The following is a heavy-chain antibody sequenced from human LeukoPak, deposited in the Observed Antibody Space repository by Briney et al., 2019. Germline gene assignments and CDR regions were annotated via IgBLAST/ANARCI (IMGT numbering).Heavy chain of an antibody. CDR2: INHSGST. CDR1: GGSFSGYY. D-gene: IGHD1-26*01. CDR3: ARRGATVLNFDY. Sequence: SETLSLTCAVYGGSFSGYYWSWIRQPPGKGLEWIGEINHSGSTNYNPSLKSRVTISVDTSKNQFSLKLSSVTAADTAVYYCARRGATVLNFDYRGQGTLVTVSS. J-gene: IGHJ4*02. V-gene: IGHV4-34*01.